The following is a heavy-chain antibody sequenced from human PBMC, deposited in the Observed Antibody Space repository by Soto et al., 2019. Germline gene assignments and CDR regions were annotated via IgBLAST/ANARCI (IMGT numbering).Heavy chain of an antibody. J-gene: IGHJ6*02. CDR3: ARYCSGGSCYPNNWFAL. Sequence: SETLSLTCAVSGGSISSGGYSCSWIRQPPGKCLEWIGYIYHSGSTYYNPSLKSRVTISVDRSKNQFSLKLSSVTAADTAVYYCARYCSGGSCYPNNWFALWGQGTTVTVSS. CDR1: GGSISSGGYS. V-gene: IGHV4-30-2*01. D-gene: IGHD2-15*01. CDR2: IYHSGST.